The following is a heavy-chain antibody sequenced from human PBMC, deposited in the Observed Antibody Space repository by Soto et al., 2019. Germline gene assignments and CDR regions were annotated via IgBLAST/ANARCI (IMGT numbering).Heavy chain of an antibody. D-gene: IGHD5-18*01. CDR2: ISSSSSYI. V-gene: IGHV3-21*01. CDR3: ARDEQLWSSFDY. CDR1: GFTFSSYS. Sequence: GGSLRLSCAASGFTFSSYSMNWVRQAPGKGLEWASSISSSSSYIYYADSVKGRFTISRDNAKNSLYLQMNSLRAEDTAVYYCARDEQLWSSFDYWGQGTLVTVSS. J-gene: IGHJ4*02.